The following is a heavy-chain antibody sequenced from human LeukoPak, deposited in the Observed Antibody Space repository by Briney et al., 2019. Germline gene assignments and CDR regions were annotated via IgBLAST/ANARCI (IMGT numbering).Heavy chain of an antibody. CDR3: ARDRAYGTFDY. CDR2: SNADGSEE. J-gene: IGHJ4*02. D-gene: IGHD4-17*01. CDR1: GFTFSKSW. Sequence: GGSLRLSCVDSGFTFSKSWMSWVRQAPGGGREWVATSNADGSEEFYVESVKGQFTISRNNARNSLFLHMDSLRAEDTAVYYCARDRAYGTFDYWGQGTLVTVSS. V-gene: IGHV3-7*01.